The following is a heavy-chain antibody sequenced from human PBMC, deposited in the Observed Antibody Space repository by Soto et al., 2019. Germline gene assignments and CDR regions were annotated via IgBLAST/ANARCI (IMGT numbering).Heavy chain of an antibody. CDR3: ARRVLTGSGPANWFDP. Sequence: PSETLSLTCTVSGGSISSSSYYWGWIRQPQGEGLEWIGSIYYSGSTYYNPSLKSRVTISVDTSKNQFSLKLSSVTAADTAVYYCARRVLTGSGPANWFDPWGQGTLVTSPQ. J-gene: IGHJ5*02. CDR2: IYYSGST. CDR1: GGSISSSSYY. D-gene: IGHD3-10*01. V-gene: IGHV4-39*01.